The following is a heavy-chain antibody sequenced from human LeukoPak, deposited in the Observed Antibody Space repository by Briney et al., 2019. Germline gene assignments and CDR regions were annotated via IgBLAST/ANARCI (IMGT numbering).Heavy chain of an antibody. CDR2: INHSGST. Sequence: PSETLSLTCAVYGGSFSGYYWSWIRQPPGKGLEWIGAINHSGSTNYNPSLKSRVTISVDTSKNQFSLKLSSVTAADTAVYYCARGGIYSNYFDYWGQGTLVTVSS. V-gene: IGHV4-34*01. J-gene: IGHJ4*02. D-gene: IGHD4-11*01. CDR3: ARGGIYSNYFDY. CDR1: GGSFSGYY.